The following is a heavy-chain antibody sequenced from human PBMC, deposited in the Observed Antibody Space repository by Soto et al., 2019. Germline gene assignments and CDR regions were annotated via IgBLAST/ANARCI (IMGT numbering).Heavy chain of an antibody. CDR1: GGSFSGYY. CDR3: ASLIMYYYCAGRSHFDY. D-gene: IGHD3-10*01. V-gene: IGHV4-34*01. Sequence: SETLSLTCAVYGGSFSGYYRSWIRQPPGKGLEWIGEINHSGSTNYNPSLKSRLTITVDTSKNQFSLKLSFVTAADTAVYYCASLIMYYYCAGRSHFDYLCLRSLVTVSS. CDR2: INHSGST. J-gene: IGHJ4*02.